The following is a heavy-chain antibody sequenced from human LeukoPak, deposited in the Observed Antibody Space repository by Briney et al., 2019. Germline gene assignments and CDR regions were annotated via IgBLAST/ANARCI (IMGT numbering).Heavy chain of an antibody. CDR3: ANDSTQVVTDTFDI. D-gene: IGHD2-21*02. CDR2: ISGSGGRT. Sequence: GGSLRLSCAASGFIFRSYAMNWVRQAPGKGLEWVSAISGSGGRTYYADSVKGRFTISRDNSKNTLYLQMNSLRAEDTAVYYCANDSTQVVTDTFDIWGHGTMVTVSS. CDR1: GFIFRSYA. V-gene: IGHV3-23*01. J-gene: IGHJ3*02.